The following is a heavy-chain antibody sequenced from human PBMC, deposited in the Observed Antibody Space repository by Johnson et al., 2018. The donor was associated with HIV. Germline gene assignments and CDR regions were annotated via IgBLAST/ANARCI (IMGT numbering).Heavy chain of an antibody. V-gene: IGHV3-11*01. D-gene: IGHD5-18*01. CDR3: AKDMERYSYGPDAFDI. Sequence: QVQLVESGGGLVQPGGSLRLSCAASGFTFSDHWMHWVRQVPGKGLVWVSRISSSGSTIYYADSVKGRFTISRDNAKNSLYLQMNSLRAEDTALYYCAKDMERYSYGPDAFDIWGQGTMVTVSS. CDR2: ISSSGSTI. CDR1: GFTFSDHW. J-gene: IGHJ3*02.